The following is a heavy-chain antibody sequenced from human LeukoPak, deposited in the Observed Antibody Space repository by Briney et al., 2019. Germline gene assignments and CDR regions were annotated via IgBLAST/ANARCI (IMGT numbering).Heavy chain of an antibody. CDR2: ISWNSGSI. CDR1: GFTFDDYA. D-gene: IGHD3-22*01. V-gene: IGHV3-9*01. Sequence: GRSLRLSCAASGFTFDDYAMHWVRQAPGKGLEWVSGISWNSGSIGYADSVKGRFTISRDNAKTSLYLEMNSLRTEDTALYYCARGDYYDSSGYPGAFDIWGQGTMVTVSS. CDR3: ARGDYYDSSGYPGAFDI. J-gene: IGHJ3*02.